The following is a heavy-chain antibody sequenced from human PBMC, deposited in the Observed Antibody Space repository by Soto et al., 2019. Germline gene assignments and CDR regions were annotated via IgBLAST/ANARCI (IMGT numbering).Heavy chain of an antibody. CDR1: GFTFSEYY. J-gene: IGHJ4*02. CDR2: SRDIAHSYTT. Sequence: QLVESGGDLVQPGGSLRLFCVVSGFTFSEYYMEWVRHAHGKGLEWVGRSRDIAHSYTTEYGESVKGRFTISRDVFKSILFLQMSIRRSEDTAVYYCGRGVNSFDVGGQGTLVTVFS. D-gene: IGHD3-10*01. CDR3: GRGVNSFDV. V-gene: IGHV3-72*01.